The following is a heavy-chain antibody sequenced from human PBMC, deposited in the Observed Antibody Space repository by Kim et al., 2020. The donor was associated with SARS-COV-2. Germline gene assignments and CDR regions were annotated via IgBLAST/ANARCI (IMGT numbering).Heavy chain of an antibody. CDR3: VRHSHGSSWFDY. D-gene: IGHD6-13*01. Sequence: SETLSLTCTVSGDSIGSNTYSWGWIRQPPGRELEWIGSVYYSGSTSYNPSLKSRVTISVDTSRIQFSLKLTSVTAADTAVYHCVRHSHGSSWFDYWGQGTLVTVSS. J-gene: IGHJ4*02. CDR1: GDSIGSNTYS. CDR2: VYYSGST. V-gene: IGHV4-39*01.